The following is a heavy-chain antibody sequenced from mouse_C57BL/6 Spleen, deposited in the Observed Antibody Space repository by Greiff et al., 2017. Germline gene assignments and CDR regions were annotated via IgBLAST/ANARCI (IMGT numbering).Heavy chain of an antibody. D-gene: IGHD5-1*01. J-gene: IGHJ4*01. CDR2: IHPNSGST. Sequence: QVQLQQPGAALVKPGASVKLSCKASGYTFTSSWMHWVKQRPGQGLEWIGMIHPNSGSTNYNEKFKSKSTLTVDKSSSTAYMQLSSLTSEDSAVYYCARLGSTSYAMDYWGQGTSVTVSS. CDR3: ARLGSTSYAMDY. V-gene: IGHV1-64*01. CDR1: GYTFTSSW.